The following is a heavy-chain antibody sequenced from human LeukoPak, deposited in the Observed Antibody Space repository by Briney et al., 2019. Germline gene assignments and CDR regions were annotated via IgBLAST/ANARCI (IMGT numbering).Heavy chain of an antibody. D-gene: IGHD2-2*01. Sequence: ASVTVSCKASGYTFSNFGINWVRHAPGQGLEWIAWISGNNDNPNYVQKFQGRFTVTTDSSTSTAYMELRNLRSDDTAVYYCARDGTSTDDYWGQGTLVTVSS. V-gene: IGHV1-18*01. CDR3: ARDGTSTDDY. CDR1: GYTFSNFG. CDR2: ISGNNDNP. J-gene: IGHJ4*02.